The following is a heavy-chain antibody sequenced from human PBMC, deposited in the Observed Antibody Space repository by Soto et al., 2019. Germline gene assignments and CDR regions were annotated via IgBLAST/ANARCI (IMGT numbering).Heavy chain of an antibody. CDR1: GGSFSGCD. CDR3: ARGHLCGYQLLCYFDY. J-gene: IGHJ4*02. V-gene: IGHV4-34*01. CDR2: INHSGST. Sequence: SETLSLTCAGYGGSFSGCDWIWIRQPPGKGLEWVGEINHSGSTNYNPSLKSRVTIPVDTSKNQFSLKLSSVTAADTAVYYCARGHLCGYQLLCYFDYWGQGTLVTVSS. D-gene: IGHD2-2*01.